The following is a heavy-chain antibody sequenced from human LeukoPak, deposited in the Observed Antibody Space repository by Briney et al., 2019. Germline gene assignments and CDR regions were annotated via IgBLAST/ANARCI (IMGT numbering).Heavy chain of an antibody. V-gene: IGHV1-2*02. J-gene: IGHJ4*02. CDR1: GYTFTGYY. CDR3: AAMMTTVTTGPFDY. D-gene: IGHD4-17*01. Sequence: ASVKVSCKASGYTFTGYYMHWVRQAPGQGLEWMGWINPNSGGTNYAQKFQGRVTITRDTSISTAYMELSRLGSDDTAVYYCAAMMTTVTTGPFDYWGQGTLVTVSS. CDR2: INPNSGGT.